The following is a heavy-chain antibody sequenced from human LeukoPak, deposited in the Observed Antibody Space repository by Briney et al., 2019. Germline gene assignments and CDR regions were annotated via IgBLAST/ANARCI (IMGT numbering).Heavy chain of an antibody. CDR3: ARWDDSSGYYPYYFDY. D-gene: IGHD3-22*01. Sequence: PGGSLRLSCAASGFTFSSYSMNWVRQAPGKGLEWVSPISSSSSYIYYADSVKGRFTISRDNAKKSLYLQMNSLRAEDTAVYYCARWDDSSGYYPYYFDYWGQGTLVTVSS. CDR1: GFTFSSYS. J-gene: IGHJ4*02. CDR2: ISSSSSYI. V-gene: IGHV3-21*01.